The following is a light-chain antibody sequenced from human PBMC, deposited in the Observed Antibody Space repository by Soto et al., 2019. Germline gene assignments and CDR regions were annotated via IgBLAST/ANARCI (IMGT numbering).Light chain of an antibody. J-gene: IGKJ1*01. V-gene: IGKV3-15*01. CDR2: GSS. CDR3: YQKYYSTPWT. Sequence: EIVMTQSPSTLSASPGERATLSCRASQSVSSNLAWYHQKPGQAPTLLIFGSSTRSTGIPARFSGSGSGTEFTLTISSMRPEDVAASYYYQKYYSTPWTFGQGTKVDIK. CDR1: QSVSSN.